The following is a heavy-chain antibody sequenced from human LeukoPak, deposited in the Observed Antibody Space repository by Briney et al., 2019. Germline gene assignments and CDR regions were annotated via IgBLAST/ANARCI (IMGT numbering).Heavy chain of an antibody. D-gene: IGHD3-10*02. Sequence: GSLRPSCAASGFTFSSYSMNWVRQAPGKGLEWVSSISSSSSYIYYADSVKGRFAISRDNAKNSLYLQMNSLRAEDTAVYYCAELGITMIGGVCGKGTTVTISS. CDR3: AELGITMIGGV. CDR2: ISSSSSYI. J-gene: IGHJ6*04. V-gene: IGHV3-21*01. CDR1: GFTFSSYS.